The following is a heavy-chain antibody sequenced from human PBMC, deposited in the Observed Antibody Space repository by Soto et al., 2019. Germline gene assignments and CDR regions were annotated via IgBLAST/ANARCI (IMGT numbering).Heavy chain of an antibody. J-gene: IGHJ4*02. CDR2: LYGSGNS. CDR1: GASIGGGVLT. V-gene: IGHV4-30-2*01. Sequence: PSETLSLTCNVSGASIGGGVLTRNWIRQTPGRGLEWIGCLYGSGNSYFNPSPKSRVTISVDRSKNQFSLTMLSVTAADTAVYFCASTSASSYDFFAAWGQGILVTVSS. CDR3: ASTSASSYDFFAA. D-gene: IGHD3-3*01.